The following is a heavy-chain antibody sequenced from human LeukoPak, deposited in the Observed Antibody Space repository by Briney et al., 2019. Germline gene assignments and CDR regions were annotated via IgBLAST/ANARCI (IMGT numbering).Heavy chain of an antibody. J-gene: IGHJ4*02. CDR1: GGTFSSYA. CDR3: AAGDWGYCSSTSCYRGFDY. D-gene: IGHD2-2*01. Sequence: ASVKVSCKASGGTFSSYAISWVRQAPGQGLEWMGGIIPIFGTANYAQKFQGRVTITADESTSTAYMELSSLRSEDTAVYYCAAGDWGYCSSTSCYRGFDYWGQGTLVTVSS. CDR2: IIPIFGTA. V-gene: IGHV1-69*13.